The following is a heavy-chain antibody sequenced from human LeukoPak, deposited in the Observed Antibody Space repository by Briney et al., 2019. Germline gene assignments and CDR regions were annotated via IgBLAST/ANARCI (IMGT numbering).Heavy chain of an antibody. J-gene: IGHJ5*02. D-gene: IGHD3-22*01. Sequence: GASVKLSCKASGGTFSSYAISWVRQAPGQGLEWMGGIIPIFGTANYAQKFQGRVTITTDESTSTAYMELSSLRSEDTAVYYCARYSDSSGYSTWFDPCGQGTLVTVSS. CDR3: ARYSDSSGYSTWFDP. CDR1: GGTFSSYA. V-gene: IGHV1-69*05. CDR2: IIPIFGTA.